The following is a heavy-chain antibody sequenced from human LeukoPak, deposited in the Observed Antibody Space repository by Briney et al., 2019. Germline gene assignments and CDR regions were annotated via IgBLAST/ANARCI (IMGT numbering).Heavy chain of an antibody. D-gene: IGHD3-16*02. CDR3: ARWLPYDYVWGSYRPHDAFDI. Sequence: SGTLSLTCTVSGGSISSSSYYWGWIRQPPGKGLEWIGSIYYSGSTYYNPSLKSRVTISVDTSKNQFSLKLSSVTAADTAVYYCARWLPYDYVWGSYRPHDAFDIWGQGTMVTVSS. CDR1: GGSISSSSYY. V-gene: IGHV4-39*01. CDR2: IYYSGST. J-gene: IGHJ3*02.